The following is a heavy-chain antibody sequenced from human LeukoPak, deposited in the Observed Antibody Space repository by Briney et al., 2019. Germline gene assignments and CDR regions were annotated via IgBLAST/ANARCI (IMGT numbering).Heavy chain of an antibody. CDR3: AREYGFGSGSYYP. CDR2: IKIDGSST. D-gene: IGHD3-10*01. J-gene: IGHJ5*02. V-gene: IGHV3-74*01. Sequence: GGSVRLSCAASGFTFSTYCMHRVRQAPGKGLVWVSRIKIDGSSTSYADSAKGRFIISRDNAKNTMYLQMNSLRAEDTAVYYCAREYGFGSGSYYPWGQGTLVIVSS. CDR1: GFTFSTYC.